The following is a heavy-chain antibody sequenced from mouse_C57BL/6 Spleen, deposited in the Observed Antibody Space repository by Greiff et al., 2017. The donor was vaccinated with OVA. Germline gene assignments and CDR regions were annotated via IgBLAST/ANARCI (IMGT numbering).Heavy chain of an antibody. D-gene: IGHD6-2*01. CDR3: ARGDSLYAMDD. Sequence: QVQLQQPGAELVMPGASVKLSCKASGYTFTSYWMHWVKQRPGQGLEWIGEIDPSDSYTNSNQKFKGKSTLTVDKSASTAYMQLSSLTSEDSAVYYCARGDSLYAMDDWGQGTSVTVSS. CDR1: GYTFTSYW. V-gene: IGHV1-69*01. CDR2: IDPSDSYT. J-gene: IGHJ4*01.